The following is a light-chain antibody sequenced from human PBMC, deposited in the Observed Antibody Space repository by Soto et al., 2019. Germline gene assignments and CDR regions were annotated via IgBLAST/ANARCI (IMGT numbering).Light chain of an antibody. CDR3: QQYNDYSWT. CDR2: KAS. CDR1: QSISAW. V-gene: IGKV1-5*03. Sequence: DIQMTQSPSTLSASAGDRVTLTCRASQSISAWLAWYQHKPGKAPRLLIYKASSLESGVPSRFSGSGSGTEFTLTINSLQPDDVATYYCQQYNDYSWTFGQGTKVDIK. J-gene: IGKJ1*01.